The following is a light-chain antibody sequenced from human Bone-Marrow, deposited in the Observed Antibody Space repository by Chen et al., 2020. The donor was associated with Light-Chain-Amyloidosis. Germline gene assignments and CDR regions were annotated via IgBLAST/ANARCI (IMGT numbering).Light chain of an antibody. J-gene: IGLJ3*02. CDR3: QYYQGSSQGV. CDR1: SGSIATNY. CDR2: EDD. V-gene: IGLV6-57*01. Sequence: MLTQPHSASESPANPVIISCTRSSGSIATNYVQWYQQRPGSSPTTVIYEDDQRPSGVPDRFSGSIDRSSNSASLTISGLKTEDEADCYCQYYQGSSQGVFGGGTKLTVL.